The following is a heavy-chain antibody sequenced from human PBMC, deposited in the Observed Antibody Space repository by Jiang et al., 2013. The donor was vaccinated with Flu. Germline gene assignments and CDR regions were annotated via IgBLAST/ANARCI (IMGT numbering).Heavy chain of an antibody. Sequence: GFTFSSYDMHWVRQATGKGLEWVSAIGTAGDTYYPGSVKGRFTISRENAKNSLYLQMNSLRAGDTAVYYCARGRDMDYWGQGTLVTVSS. CDR3: ARGRDMDY. J-gene: IGHJ4*02. D-gene: IGHD2-15*01. CDR1: GFTFSSYD. CDR2: IGTAGDT. V-gene: IGHV3-13*01.